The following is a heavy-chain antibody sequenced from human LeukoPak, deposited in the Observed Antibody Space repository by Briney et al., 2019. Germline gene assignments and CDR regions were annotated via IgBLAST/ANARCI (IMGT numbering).Heavy chain of an antibody. J-gene: IGHJ3*02. CDR3: ARDRAAAARVMYAFDI. D-gene: IGHD6-13*01. Sequence: PSETLSLTCTVSGGSISSGGYYWSWIRQHPGKGLEWIGYIYYSGSTYYNPSLKSRVTISVDTSKNQFSLKLSSVTAADTAVYYCARDRAAAARVMYAFDIWGQGTMSPSLQ. CDR2: IYYSGST. V-gene: IGHV4-31*03. CDR1: GGSISSGGYY.